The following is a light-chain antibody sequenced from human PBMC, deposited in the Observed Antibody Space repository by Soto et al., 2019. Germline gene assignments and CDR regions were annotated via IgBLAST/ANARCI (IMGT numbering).Light chain of an antibody. CDR2: GAS. V-gene: IGKV3-15*01. Sequence: EIVLTQSTTTLSLSPGARASSXCGAATSSXXXSQSVSSNLAWYQQKPGQAPRLLIYGASTRATGIPVRFSGSGSGTEFTLTISSLQSEDFAVYYCQQYSSWSPITFGQGTRLEIK. J-gene: IGKJ5*01. CDR3: QQYSSWSPIT. CDR1: QSVSSN.